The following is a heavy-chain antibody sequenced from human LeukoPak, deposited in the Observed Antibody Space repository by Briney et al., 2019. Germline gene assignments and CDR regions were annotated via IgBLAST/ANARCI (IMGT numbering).Heavy chain of an antibody. Sequence: PSETLSLTCTISVYSINTYYWSWIRQPPGKGLEWIGYIYYSGSTNYNPSLKSRVTISVDTSKNQFSLKLSSVTAADTAVYYCASGYSYGYYYFDYWGQGTLVTVSS. CDR2: IYYSGST. CDR1: VYSINTYY. D-gene: IGHD5-18*01. J-gene: IGHJ4*02. V-gene: IGHV4-59*01. CDR3: ASGYSYGYYYFDY.